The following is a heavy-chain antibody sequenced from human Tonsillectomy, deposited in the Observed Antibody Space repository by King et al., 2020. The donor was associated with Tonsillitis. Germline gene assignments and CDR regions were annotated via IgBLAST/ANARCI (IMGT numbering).Heavy chain of an antibody. J-gene: IGHJ4*02. CDR3: ASNTSPLFDFDY. Sequence: HVQLQQWGAGLLKPSETLSLTCAVYGGSFSGYYWSWIRQPPGKGLEWIGEINHSGSTNYNPSLKSRVTISVDTSKNQFSLKLSSVTAADTAVYYCASNTSPLFDFDYWGQGTLVTVSS. D-gene: IGHD2-2*02. V-gene: IGHV4-34*01. CDR2: INHSGST. CDR1: GGSFSGYY.